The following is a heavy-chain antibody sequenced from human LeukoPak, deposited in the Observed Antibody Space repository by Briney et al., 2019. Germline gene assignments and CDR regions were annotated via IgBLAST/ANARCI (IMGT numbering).Heavy chain of an antibody. CDR3: ASNYYDSSGYYSYYYYGMDV. Sequence: PGGSLRLSCAASGFTFSSYWMSWVRQAPGKGLEWVANIKQDGSEKYYVDSVKGRFTISRDNAKNSLYLQMNSLRAEDTAVYYCASNYYDSSGYYSYYYYGMDVWGQGTTVTVSS. CDR2: IKQDGSEK. CDR1: GFTFSSYW. J-gene: IGHJ6*02. D-gene: IGHD3-22*01. V-gene: IGHV3-7*03.